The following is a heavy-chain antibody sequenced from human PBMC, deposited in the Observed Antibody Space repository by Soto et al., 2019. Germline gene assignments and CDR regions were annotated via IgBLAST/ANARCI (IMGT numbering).Heavy chain of an antibody. CDR1: GGSISSSNW. Sequence: SETLSLTCAVSGGSISSSNWWSWVRQPPGKGLEWIGEIYHSGSTNYNPSLKSRVTISVDKSKNQFSLKLSSVTAADTAVYYCARVRPLRYFDWSEGNPKGGYGMDVWGQGTTVTVSS. D-gene: IGHD3-9*01. CDR2: IYHSGST. CDR3: ARVRPLRYFDWSEGNPKGGYGMDV. J-gene: IGHJ6*02. V-gene: IGHV4-4*02.